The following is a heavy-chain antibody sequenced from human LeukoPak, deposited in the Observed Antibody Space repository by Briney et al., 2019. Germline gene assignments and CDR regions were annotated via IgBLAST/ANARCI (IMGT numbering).Heavy chain of an antibody. Sequence: SETLSLTCAVYGGSFSGCYWSWIRQPPGKGLEWIGEINHSGSTNYNPSLKSRVTISADTSKNQFSLKLYSVTAADTAVYYCARDSSGWYHWFDPWGQGTLVTVSS. CDR3: ARDSSGWYHWFDP. CDR1: GGSFSGCY. CDR2: INHSGST. D-gene: IGHD6-19*01. V-gene: IGHV4-34*01. J-gene: IGHJ5*02.